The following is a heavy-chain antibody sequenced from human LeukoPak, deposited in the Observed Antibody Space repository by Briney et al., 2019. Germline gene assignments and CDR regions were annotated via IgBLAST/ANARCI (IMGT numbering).Heavy chain of an antibody. CDR2: IYSSGST. CDR3: ARTTEDCSSTSCYQYWFDP. Sequence: SETLSLTCTVSGGSISTQYWSWIRQPPGKGQEWIGHIYSSGSTSYNPSLKSRVTISVDTSKNQISLKVRSVTAADTAVYYCARTTEDCSSTSCYQYWFDPWGQGTLVTVSS. CDR1: GGSISTQY. J-gene: IGHJ5*02. D-gene: IGHD2-2*01. V-gene: IGHV4-59*11.